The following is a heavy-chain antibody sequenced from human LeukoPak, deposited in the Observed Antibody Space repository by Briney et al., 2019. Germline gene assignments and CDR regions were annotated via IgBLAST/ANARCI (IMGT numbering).Heavy chain of an antibody. J-gene: IGHJ6*02. CDR3: AKDRGSGHDYFYGLDV. D-gene: IGHD6-19*01. Sequence: PGGSLRPSCGASGFTFSNYGMHWVRQAPGKGLEGVSEISYDGSNKYYADSVRGRFTISRDNSKNTLFLQLSSLRPEDTAVYFCAKDRGSGHDYFYGLDVWGQGTTVTVSS. V-gene: IGHV3-30*18. CDR2: ISYDGSNK. CDR1: GFTFSNYG.